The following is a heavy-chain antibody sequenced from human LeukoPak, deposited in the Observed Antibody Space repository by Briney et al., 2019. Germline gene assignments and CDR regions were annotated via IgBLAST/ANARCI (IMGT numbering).Heavy chain of an antibody. J-gene: IGHJ3*02. CDR1: GGSISSGGHY. D-gene: IGHD3-22*01. Sequence: SQTLSLTCTVSGGSISSGGHYWSCIRHHPGKGLEWIGYIYYSGSTYYNPSLKSRVTISVDTSKNQFYLKLSSVTAADTAVYYCARGAYDSSGLPSFDIWGQGTMVTVSS. CDR2: IYYSGST. V-gene: IGHV4-31*03. CDR3: ARGAYDSSGLPSFDI.